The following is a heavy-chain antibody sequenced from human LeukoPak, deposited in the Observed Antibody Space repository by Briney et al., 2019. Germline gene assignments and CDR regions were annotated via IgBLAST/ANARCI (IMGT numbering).Heavy chain of an antibody. CDR3: ARARRDVAEAMD. CDR2: IYHNGRT. V-gene: IGHV4-38-2*02. J-gene: IGHJ4*02. Sequence: SETLSLTCTVSGYSISNGYYWDWIRQSPGKGLEWIGGIYHNGRTYYNPSLKSRVNISPDTSKNQFSLKLSSVTAADTAVYYCARARRDVAEAMDWAQGTLVTVSS. CDR1: GYSISNGYY. D-gene: IGHD1-14*01.